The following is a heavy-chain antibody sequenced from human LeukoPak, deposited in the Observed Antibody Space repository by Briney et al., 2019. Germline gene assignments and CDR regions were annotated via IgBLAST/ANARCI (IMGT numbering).Heavy chain of an antibody. Sequence: GGSLRLSCAASGFTFSSYSMNWVRQAPGKGLEWVSSISSSSSYIYYADSVKGRFTISRDSAKNSLYLQMNSLRAEDTAVYYCAREEDDYDSYWGQGTLVTVSS. CDR3: AREEDDYDSY. D-gene: IGHD5-24*01. CDR2: ISSSSSYI. J-gene: IGHJ4*02. CDR1: GFTFSSYS. V-gene: IGHV3-21*01.